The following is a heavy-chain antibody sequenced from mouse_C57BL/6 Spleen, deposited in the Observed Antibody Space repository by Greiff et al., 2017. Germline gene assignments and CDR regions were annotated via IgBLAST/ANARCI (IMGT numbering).Heavy chain of an antibody. V-gene: IGHV1-69*01. J-gene: IGHJ2*01. D-gene: IGHD1-1*01. Sequence: QVQLQQPGAELVMPGASVKLSCKASGYTFTSYWMHWVKQRPGQGLEWIGEIDPSDSYTNYNQKFKGKSTLTVDKSSSTAYMQLSSLTSEDSAFYYCARWLDYGSGCGYWGQGTTLTVSS. CDR3: ARWLDYGSGCGY. CDR2: IDPSDSYT. CDR1: GYTFTSYW.